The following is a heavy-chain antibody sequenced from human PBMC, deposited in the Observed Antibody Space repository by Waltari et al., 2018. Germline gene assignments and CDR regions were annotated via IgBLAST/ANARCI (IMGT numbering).Heavy chain of an antibody. Sequence: QVQLQESGPGLVKPSETLSLTCTVSGCSISNYYWSWIRQPPGKGLEWIGYIYYSGSTNYNPSLKSRVIISVDTSKNQFSLKLSSVTAADTALYYCARVDYGAFDYWGQGTLVTVSS. V-gene: IGHV4-59*01. J-gene: IGHJ4*02. CDR1: GCSISNYY. CDR3: ARVDYGAFDY. CDR2: IYYSGST. D-gene: IGHD4-17*01.